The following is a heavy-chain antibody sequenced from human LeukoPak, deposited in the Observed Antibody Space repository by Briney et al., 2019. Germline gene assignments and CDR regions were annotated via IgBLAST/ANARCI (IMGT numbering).Heavy chain of an antibody. CDR1: GFTFSDHY. J-gene: IGHJ4*02. CDR2: IRKKAQRYTT. Sequence: GGSLRLSCVASGFTFSDHYMDWVRQAPGKGLEWVGRIRKKAQRYTTEYAASVKGRFTVSRDDSKNSLYLQMNSLKTEDTAVYYCAAEFGSDCSGGSCYSKLDYWGQGTLVTVSS. D-gene: IGHD2-15*01. V-gene: IGHV3-72*01. CDR3: AAEFGSDCSGGSCYSKLDY.